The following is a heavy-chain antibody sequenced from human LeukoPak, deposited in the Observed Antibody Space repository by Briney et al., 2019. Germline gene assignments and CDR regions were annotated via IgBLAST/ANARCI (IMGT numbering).Heavy chain of an antibody. J-gene: IGHJ6*02. Sequence: GGSLRLSCAASGFTFSDYYMSWIRQAPGKGLEWVSYISSSGSTIYYADSVKGRFTISRDNAKNSLYLQMNSLRAEDTAVYYCARGVWYYAAYYYYYGMDVWGQGTTVTVSS. CDR1: GFTFSDYY. V-gene: IGHV3-11*01. D-gene: IGHD2/OR15-2a*01. CDR2: ISSSGSTI. CDR3: ARGVWYYAAYYYYYGMDV.